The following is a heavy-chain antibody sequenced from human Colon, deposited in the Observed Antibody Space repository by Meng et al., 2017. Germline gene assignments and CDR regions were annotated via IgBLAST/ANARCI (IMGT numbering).Heavy chain of an antibody. J-gene: IGHJ4*02. V-gene: IGHV4-30-4*01. D-gene: IGHD2-2*01. CDR2: IHSSGNT. CDR1: GGSIDSADYY. Sequence: QVQLQESGPGLVQPSETLSLICTISGGSIDSADYYWNWIRQPPGKGLEWLGYIHSSGNTYYTPSLKSRLVMSLDTFKNQFSLRLASVKAADTALYYCVGNPVIPDARTFDFWGQGALVTVSS. CDR3: VGNPVIPDARTFDF.